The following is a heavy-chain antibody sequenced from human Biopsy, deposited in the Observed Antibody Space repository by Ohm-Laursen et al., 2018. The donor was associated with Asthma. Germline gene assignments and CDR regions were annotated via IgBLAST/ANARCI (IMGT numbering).Heavy chain of an antibody. J-gene: IGHJ4*02. CDR2: INSVFGTT. V-gene: IGHV1-69*13. CDR1: GGTFNTYV. D-gene: IGHD1-26*01. CDR3: ARKAGSCISRTYYSLDF. Sequence: ASVKVSCKSLGGTFNTYVIGWVRQAPGQGLEWMGEINSVFGTTTYPQKFQDRVTITADDSTSTVYMELSSLRSEDTAVYYCARKAGSCISRTYYSLDFWGQGTLVTVSS.